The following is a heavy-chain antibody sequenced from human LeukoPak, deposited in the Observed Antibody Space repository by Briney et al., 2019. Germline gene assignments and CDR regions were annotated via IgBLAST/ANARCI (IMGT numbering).Heavy chain of an antibody. J-gene: IGHJ4*02. CDR3: AREASGGYFDH. D-gene: IGHD4-23*01. CDR1: GYTFSSYY. Sequence: ASVKVSCKASGYTFSSYYMHWVRQAPGQGLEWVGLINPTGDSTNYAQNFRGRVTMTRDTSTSTVYMDLSSLRSEDTAVYYCAREASGGYFDHWGQGTLVTVSS. V-gene: IGHV1-46*01. CDR2: INPTGDST.